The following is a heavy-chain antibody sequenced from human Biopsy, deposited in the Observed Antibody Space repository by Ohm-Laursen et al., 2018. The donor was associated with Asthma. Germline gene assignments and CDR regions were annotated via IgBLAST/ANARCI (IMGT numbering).Heavy chain of an antibody. CDR2: INSVFGTT. J-gene: IGHJ4*02. Sequence: SSVKVSCKSLGGTFNNYVIGWVRQAPGQGLERMGGINSVFGTTTYPQKFQDRVTITADDSTSTVYMELSSLRSEDTAVYYCARKAGSCISRTCYSLDFWGQGTLVTVSS. V-gene: IGHV1-69*01. D-gene: IGHD2-2*01. CDR3: ARKAGSCISRTCYSLDF. CDR1: GGTFNNYV.